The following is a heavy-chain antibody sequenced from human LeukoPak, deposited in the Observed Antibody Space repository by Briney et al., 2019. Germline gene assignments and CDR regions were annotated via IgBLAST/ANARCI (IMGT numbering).Heavy chain of an antibody. D-gene: IGHD2-8*01. CDR2: ISLTGLT. V-gene: IGHV4-4*02. Sequence: SETVSLTRGVSVGSISNTNWLSWVRQPPGQGLEWIEEISLTGLTHYNPSLESRVTVSLDKSKNQLSLNLTSVNAADTDVYYCSRENGAFSPFGYWGQGTLVTVLS. CDR1: VGSISNTNW. J-gene: IGHJ4*02. CDR3: SRENGAFSPFGY.